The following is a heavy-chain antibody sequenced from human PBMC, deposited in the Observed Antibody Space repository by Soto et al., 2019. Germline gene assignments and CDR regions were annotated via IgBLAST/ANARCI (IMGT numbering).Heavy chain of an antibody. Sequence: SLRLSCAASGFTFSSYAMHWVRQAPGKGLEWVAVISYDGSNKYYADSVKGRFTISRDNSKNTLYPQMNSLRAEDTAVYYCARGLRMVRGVIGGLVGFDLWGRGTLVTVSS. CDR3: ARGLRMVRGVIGGLVGFDL. V-gene: IGHV3-30-3*01. D-gene: IGHD3-10*01. J-gene: IGHJ2*01. CDR1: GFTFSSYA. CDR2: ISYDGSNK.